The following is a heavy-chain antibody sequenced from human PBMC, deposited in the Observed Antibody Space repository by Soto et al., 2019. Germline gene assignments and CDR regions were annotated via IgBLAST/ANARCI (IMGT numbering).Heavy chain of an antibody. Sequence: QMQLVQSGPEVKKPGTSVKVSCKASGFTFTSSAVQWVRQARGQRLEWIGWIVVGSGNTNYAQKFQERVTITRDMSTSTAYMELSSLRSVDTAVYYCAAGYCTNGVCYSYYYYGMDVWGQGTTVTVSS. CDR1: GFTFTSSA. J-gene: IGHJ6*02. CDR2: IVVGSGNT. CDR3: AAGYCTNGVCYSYYYYGMDV. D-gene: IGHD2-8*01. V-gene: IGHV1-58*01.